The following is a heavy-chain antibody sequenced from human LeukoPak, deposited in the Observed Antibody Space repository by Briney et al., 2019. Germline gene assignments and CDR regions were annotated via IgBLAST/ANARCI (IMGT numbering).Heavy chain of an antibody. CDR1: GCTFSSYG. J-gene: IGHJ6*02. CDR3: AKGALLWFQVHYYYYGMDV. V-gene: IGHV3-30*18. D-gene: IGHD3-10*01. CDR2: ISYDGSNK. Sequence: PGGSLRLACAASGCTFSSYGMHGVRQAPGKGLEWVAVISYDGSNKYYADSVKGRFTISRDNSKNTLYLQMNSLRAEDTAVYYCAKGALLWFQVHYYYYGMDVWGQGTTVTVSS.